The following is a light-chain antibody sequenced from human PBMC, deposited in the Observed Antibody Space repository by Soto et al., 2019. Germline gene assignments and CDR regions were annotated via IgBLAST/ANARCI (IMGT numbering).Light chain of an antibody. CDR2: EVT. J-gene: IGLJ1*01. V-gene: IGLV2-8*01. CDR1: SSDVGGYNY. Sequence: QSALTQPPSASGSPGQSVTISCTGTSSDVGGYNYVSWYQQHPGKAPKLMIYEVTKRPSGVPDRFSGSKSGNTASLTVSGLQAEDEAAYYCSSYEGSNNWGFGPGTKGTVL. CDR3: SSYEGSNNWG.